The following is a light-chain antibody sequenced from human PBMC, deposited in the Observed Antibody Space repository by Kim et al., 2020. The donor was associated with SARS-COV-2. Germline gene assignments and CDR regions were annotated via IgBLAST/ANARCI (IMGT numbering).Light chain of an antibody. CDR3: QKYNSAPWT. J-gene: IGKJ1*01. V-gene: IGKV1-27*01. Sequence: DIQMTQSPSSLSASVGDRVTITCRASQVISNYLAWYQQKPGKVPKLLIYAASTLQSGVPSRFSGSGFGTDFTLTISSLQPEDVATYYCQKYNSAPWTFGQGTKVDIK. CDR1: QVISNY. CDR2: AAS.